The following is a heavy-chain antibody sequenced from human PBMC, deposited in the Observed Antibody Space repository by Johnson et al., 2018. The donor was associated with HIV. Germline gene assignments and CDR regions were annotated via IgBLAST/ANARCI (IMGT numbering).Heavy chain of an antibody. CDR3: AKAPTRIAARDAFDI. V-gene: IGHV3-33*06. Sequence: VQLVESGGGVVQPGRSLRLSCAASGFTFSSYGMHWVRQAPGKGLEWVAVIWYDGSNKYYADSVKGRFTISRDNSKNTLYLQMNSLRAEDTAVYYCAKAPTRIAARDAFDIWGQGTMVTVSS. J-gene: IGHJ3*02. CDR2: IWYDGSNK. CDR1: GFTFSSYG. D-gene: IGHD6-13*01.